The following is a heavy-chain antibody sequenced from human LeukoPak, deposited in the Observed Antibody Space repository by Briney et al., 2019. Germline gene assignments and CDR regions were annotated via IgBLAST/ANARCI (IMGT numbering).Heavy chain of an antibody. J-gene: IGHJ4*02. V-gene: IGHV3-21*01. CDR1: GFTFSSYS. Sequence: GGSLRLSCAASGFTFSSYSMNWVRQAPGKGLEWVSSISSSSSYIYYADSVEGRFTISRDNAKNSLYLQMNSLRAEDTAVYYCARDPSTIFGVVDGDYWGQGTLVTVSS. CDR3: ARDPSTIFGVVDGDY. CDR2: ISSSSSYI. D-gene: IGHD3-3*01.